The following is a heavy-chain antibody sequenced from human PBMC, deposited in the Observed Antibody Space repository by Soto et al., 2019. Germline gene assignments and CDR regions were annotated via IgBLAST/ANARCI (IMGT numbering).Heavy chain of an antibody. V-gene: IGHV4-4*07. J-gene: IGHJ5*02. CDR2: IYSSGST. D-gene: IGHD3-10*01. CDR3: ARDQSVTIVRGVITRWFDP. CDR1: GGSISSYY. Sequence: PSETLSLTCTVSGGSISSYYWSWIRQPAGKGLEWIGRIYSSGSTNYNPSLKSRVTMSVDTSKNQLSLKLSSVTAADTAVYYCARDQSVTIVRGVITRWFDPWGQGTLVTVSS.